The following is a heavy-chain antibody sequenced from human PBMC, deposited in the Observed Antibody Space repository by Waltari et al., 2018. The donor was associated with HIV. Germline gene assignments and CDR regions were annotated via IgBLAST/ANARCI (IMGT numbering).Heavy chain of an antibody. CDR2: IWHDGSKT. Sequence: QVQLVESGGGVVQPGRSLRLSCAASGFTFTTYGMHWVRQAPGKGLEWVALIWHDGSKTYYVDSLKGRFTISRDNSKNTLYLQMNSLRGEDTAVYYCARQVGAALFDYWGQGALVTVSS. J-gene: IGHJ4*02. CDR1: GFTFTTYG. V-gene: IGHV3-33*01. CDR3: ARQVGAALFDY. D-gene: IGHD1-26*01.